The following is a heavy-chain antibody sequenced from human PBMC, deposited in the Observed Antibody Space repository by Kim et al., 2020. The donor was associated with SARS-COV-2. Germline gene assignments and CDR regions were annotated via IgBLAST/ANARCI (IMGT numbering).Heavy chain of an antibody. J-gene: IGHJ6*02. CDR1: GFTFTSYY. CDR3: ARDEDCSSPICHNYYYEMDV. CDR2: IKPSDIT. D-gene: IGHD2-2*01. Sequence: ASVKVSCKASGFTFTSYYIHWVRQAPGQGLEWMGVIKPSDITIYAQNFQGRATLTRDTSTSTAYMELSSLRSDDAAVYYCARDEDCSSPICHNYYYEMDVWGQGTTVTVSS. V-gene: IGHV1-46*01.